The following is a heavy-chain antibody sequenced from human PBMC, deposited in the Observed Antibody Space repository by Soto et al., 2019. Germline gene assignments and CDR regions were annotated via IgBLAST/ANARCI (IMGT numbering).Heavy chain of an antibody. D-gene: IGHD1-20*01. CDR3: ARDPYNDY. CDR1: GFTFSTYG. Sequence: GSLRLSCGASGFTFSTYGMNWVRQAPGKGLEWVSYISSHSTTITYADSVRGRFTIFRDNAKNSLYLEMISLRGEDTAVYYCARDPYNDYWGQGTLVTVSS. CDR2: ISSHSTTI. V-gene: IGHV3-48*01. J-gene: IGHJ4*02.